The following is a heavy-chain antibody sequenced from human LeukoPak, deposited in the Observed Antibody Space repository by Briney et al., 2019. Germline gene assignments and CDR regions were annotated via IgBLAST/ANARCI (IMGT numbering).Heavy chain of an antibody. CDR3: ASVSSWGYYFDY. J-gene: IGHJ4*02. Sequence: PGGSLRLSCAASGFTFSSYWMTWVRQAPGKGLEWVSYISSSSSYTNYADSVKGRFTISRDNAKNSLYLQMNSLRAEDTAVYYCASVSSWGYYFDYWGQGTLVTVSS. CDR1: GFTFSSYW. V-gene: IGHV3-21*05. D-gene: IGHD2-2*01. CDR2: ISSSSSYT.